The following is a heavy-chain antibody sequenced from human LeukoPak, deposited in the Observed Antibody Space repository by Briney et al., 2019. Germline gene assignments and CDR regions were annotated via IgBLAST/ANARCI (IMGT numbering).Heavy chain of an antibody. CDR2: VYHTGSS. V-gene: IGHV4-38-2*01. CDR1: GYSISSGYY. J-gene: IGHJ4*02. Sequence: SETLSLTCAVSGYSISSGYYWGWIRQPPGKGLEWIGSVYHTGSSYYNPSLKSRVTISVDTSKNQFSLKLNSVTAADTAVYHCVSTGGSYYGDISFDYWGQGALVTVSS. D-gene: IGHD1-26*01. CDR3: VSTGGSYYGDISFDY.